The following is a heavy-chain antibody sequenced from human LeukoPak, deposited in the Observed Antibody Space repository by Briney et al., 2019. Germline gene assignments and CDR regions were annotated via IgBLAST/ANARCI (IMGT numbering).Heavy chain of an antibody. J-gene: IGHJ4*02. D-gene: IGHD3-22*01. CDR3: TTDPGAPLIVQFY. V-gene: IGHV3-15*01. Sequence: GGSLRLSCAASGFTFSKFEMNWVRQAPGKGLEWVGRIKSKTDGGTTDYAAPVKGRFTISRDDSKNTLYLQMNSLKTEDTAVYYCTTDPGAPLIVQFYWGQGTLVTVSS. CDR1: GFTFSKFE. CDR2: IKSKTDGGTT.